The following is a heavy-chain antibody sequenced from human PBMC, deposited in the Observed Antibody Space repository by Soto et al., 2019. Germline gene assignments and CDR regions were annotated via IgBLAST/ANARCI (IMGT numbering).Heavy chain of an antibody. D-gene: IGHD2-8*01. CDR2: IYDDGTNK. CDR3: ARDLAGVRYFDY. V-gene: IGHV3-33*01. Sequence: QVQLVESGGGVVQPGRSLGLSCATSGFTFSSFGMHWVRQAPGKGMEGVAFIYDDGTNKYHADSVRGRITISRDNSKNPLYLQMISLRAEYTAVYYCARDLAGVRYFDYLGQGTLVTVSS. CDR1: GFTFSSFG. J-gene: IGHJ4*02.